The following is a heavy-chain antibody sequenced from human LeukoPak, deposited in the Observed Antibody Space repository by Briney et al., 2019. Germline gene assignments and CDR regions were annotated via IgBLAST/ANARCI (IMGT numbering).Heavy chain of an antibody. V-gene: IGHV1-2*02. CDR1: GYTFTGYY. D-gene: IGHD2-2*01. CDR3: ARGHCSSTSCCYNDVYYYGMDV. CDR2: INPYSGGT. Sequence: ASVKVSCKASGYTFTGYYLSWVRQAPGQGPEWMGWINPYSGGTNYAQRFQGRVTVTRDTSISTAYMELSRLRSDDTAVYYCARGHCSSTSCCYNDVYYYGMDVWGQGTTVTVSS. J-gene: IGHJ6*02.